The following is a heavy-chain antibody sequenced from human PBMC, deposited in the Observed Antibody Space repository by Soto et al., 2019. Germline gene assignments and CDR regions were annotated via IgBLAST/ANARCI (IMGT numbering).Heavy chain of an antibody. CDR3: ARTAPFSGLVISLFDY. CDR1: GGSISSGDYY. CDR2: IYYSGST. J-gene: IGHJ4*02. D-gene: IGHD3-9*01. Sequence: QVQLQESGPGLVKPSQTLSLTCTVSGGSISSGDYYWSWIRQPPGKGLEWIGYIYYSGSTYYNPSLKSRVTISVDTSKNQFSLKLSSVTAADTAVYYCARTAPFSGLVISLFDYWGQGTLVTVSS. V-gene: IGHV4-30-4*01.